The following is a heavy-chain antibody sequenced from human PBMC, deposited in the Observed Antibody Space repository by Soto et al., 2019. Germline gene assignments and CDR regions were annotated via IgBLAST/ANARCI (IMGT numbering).Heavy chain of an antibody. D-gene: IGHD3-9*01. CDR2: ISWNNDII. CDR3: AATSRAGLFYPARAGYFIY. V-gene: IGHV3-9*01. Sequence: GGSLRLSGAASGFTFGDYAMHWVRQAPGKCLEWVSAISWNNDIITYTDSVEGRLTISRDNAKPSLYLHMNSLTPEDTALYYSAATSRAGLFYPARAGYFIYCGQGTLVTVSS. J-gene: IGHJ4*02. CDR1: GFTFGDYA.